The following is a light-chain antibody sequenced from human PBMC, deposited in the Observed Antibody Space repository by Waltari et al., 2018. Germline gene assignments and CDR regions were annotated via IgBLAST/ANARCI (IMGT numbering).Light chain of an antibody. V-gene: IGKV2-28*01. Sequence: DIVMTQSPLSLPVTPGESASISCRSSQSLLHSNGYNYLDWYLQKQGQSPQLLIYLGSNRASGVPDRFSGSGSGTDFTLKISRVEAEDVGVYYCMQALQTPYTFGQGTQLEIK. CDR3: MQALQTPYT. CDR2: LGS. CDR1: QSLLHSNGYNY. J-gene: IGKJ2*01.